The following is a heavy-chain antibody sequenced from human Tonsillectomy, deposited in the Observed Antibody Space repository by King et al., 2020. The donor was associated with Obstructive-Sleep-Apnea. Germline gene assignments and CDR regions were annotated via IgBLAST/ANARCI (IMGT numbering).Heavy chain of an antibody. CDR2: IYYSGST. D-gene: IGHD6-13*01. J-gene: IGHJ3*02. V-gene: IGHV4-31*03. CDR3: ARGHTIAAAGPDAFDI. CDR1: GGSISSGGYY. Sequence: QLQESGPGLVKPSQTLSLTCTVSGGSISSGGYYWSWIRQHPGKGLGWIGYIYYSGSTYYNPSLKSRVTISVDTSKNQFSLKLSSVTAADTAVYYCARGHTIAAAGPDAFDIWGQGTMVTVSS.